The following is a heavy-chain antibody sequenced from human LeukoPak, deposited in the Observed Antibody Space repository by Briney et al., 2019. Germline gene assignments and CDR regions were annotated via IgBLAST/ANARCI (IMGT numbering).Heavy chain of an antibody. V-gene: IGHV4-59*01. CDR2: IYYSGST. CDR1: CGSISSYY. D-gene: IGHD5-24*01. Sequence: SETLSLTCTVSCGSISSYYWNWIRQPPGKGLEWIGYIYYSGSTNYNPSLKSRVTISVDTSKNQFSLKLSSVTAADTAVYYCAGRLWRRDGYNLSAFDIWGQGTMVTVSS. J-gene: IGHJ3*02. CDR3: AGRLWRRDGYNLSAFDI.